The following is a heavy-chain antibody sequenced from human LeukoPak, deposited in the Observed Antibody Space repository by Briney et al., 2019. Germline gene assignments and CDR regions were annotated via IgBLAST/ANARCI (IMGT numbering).Heavy chain of an antibody. V-gene: IGHV1-2*02. CDR1: GYTFTSYY. J-gene: IGHJ2*01. CDR3: ARHPGKVTNDWYFDL. Sequence: ASVKVSCKASGYTFTSYYMHWVRQAPGQGLEWMGWINPNSGGTSYAENFQGRVTMTRDTSITTAYMELSRLSSDDTAVYYCARHPGKVTNDWYFDLWGRGTLVTVSS. CDR2: INPNSGGT. D-gene: IGHD4-23*01.